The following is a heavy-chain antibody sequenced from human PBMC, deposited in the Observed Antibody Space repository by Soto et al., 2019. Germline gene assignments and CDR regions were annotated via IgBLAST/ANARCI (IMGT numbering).Heavy chain of an antibody. D-gene: IGHD2-2*03. CDR1: GFTFSSYA. J-gene: IGHJ5*02. Sequence: GGSLRLSCAASGFTFSSYAMSWVRQAPGKGLEWVSAISGSGGSTYYADSVKGRFTISRDNSKNTLYLQMNSLRAEDTAVYYCAKDRSALDIVVVPAAMSWFDPWGQGTLVTVSS. V-gene: IGHV3-23*01. CDR2: ISGSGGST. CDR3: AKDRSALDIVVVPAAMSWFDP.